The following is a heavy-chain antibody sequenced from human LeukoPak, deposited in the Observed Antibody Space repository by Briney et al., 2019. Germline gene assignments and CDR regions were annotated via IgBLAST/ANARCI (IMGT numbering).Heavy chain of an antibody. CDR2: ISSTGGTT. CDR1: GFTFSDYG. D-gene: IGHD2-15*01. V-gene: IGHV3-23*01. CDR3: AKNGDRGAYCSGGSCYPYYYYYIDV. Sequence: GGTLRLSCAASGFTFSDYGMSWVRQAPGKGLEWISSISSTGGTTYYADSVKGRFTISRDNSKNTLYLQMNSLRAEDTAIYYCAKNGDRGAYCSGGSCYPYYYYYIDVWGKGTTVTISS. J-gene: IGHJ6*03.